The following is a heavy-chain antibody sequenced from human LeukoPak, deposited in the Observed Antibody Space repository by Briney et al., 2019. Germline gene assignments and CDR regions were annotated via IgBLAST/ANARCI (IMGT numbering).Heavy chain of an antibody. V-gene: IGHV3-7*01. CDR2: IKQDGREK. J-gene: IGHJ3*02. Sequence: PGRSLRNSRAASGFTFSSYWMRWVLKAPGQALKSVANIKQDGREKYYVDSVKGRFTISRDNAKNSLYLQMNSLRAEDTAVYYCARGGSGYDYVWGSYRTGYAFDIWGQGTMVTVSS. CDR3: ARGGSGYDYVWGSYRTGYAFDI. CDR1: GFTFSSYW. D-gene: IGHD3-16*02.